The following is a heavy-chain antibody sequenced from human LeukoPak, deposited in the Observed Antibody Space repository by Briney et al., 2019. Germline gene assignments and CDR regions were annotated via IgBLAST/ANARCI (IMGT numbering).Heavy chain of an antibody. V-gene: IGHV3-64*01. D-gene: IGHD2-2*01. CDR1: GFTFSSYA. CDR2: ISSNGGST. Sequence: GGSLRLSCAASGFTFSSYAMHWVRQAPGKGLEYVSAISSNGGSTYYANSVKGRFTISRDNSKNTLYLQMGSLRAEDMAVYYCARGVVVPAAYDAFDIWGQGTMVTVSS. J-gene: IGHJ3*02. CDR3: ARGVVVPAAYDAFDI.